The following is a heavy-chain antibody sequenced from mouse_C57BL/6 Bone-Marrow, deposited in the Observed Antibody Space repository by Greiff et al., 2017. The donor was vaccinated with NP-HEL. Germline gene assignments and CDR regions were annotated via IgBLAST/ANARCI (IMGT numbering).Heavy chain of an antibody. V-gene: IGHV1-61*01. CDR3: ARHGTVAWFAY. CDR1: GYTFTSYW. Sequence: QVQLQQPGAELVRPGSSVKLSCKASGYTFTSYWMDWVKQRPGQGLEWIGNIYPSDSETHYNQKFKDKATLTVDKSSSTAYMQLSSLTSEDSAVYYCARHGTVAWFAYWGQGTLVTVSA. CDR2: IYPSDSET. D-gene: IGHD1-1*01. J-gene: IGHJ3*01.